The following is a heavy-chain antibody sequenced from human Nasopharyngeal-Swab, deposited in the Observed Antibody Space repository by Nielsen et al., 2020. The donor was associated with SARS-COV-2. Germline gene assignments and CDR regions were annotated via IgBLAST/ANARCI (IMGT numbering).Heavy chain of an antibody. CDR2: INPSGGST. J-gene: IGHJ4*02. D-gene: IGHD4-17*01. CDR1: GYTFTSYG. Sequence: ASVKVSCKASGYTFTSYGISWVRQAPGQGLEWMGIINPSGGSTGYAQKFQGRVTMTRNTSISTAYMELSSLRSEDTAVYYCARTTVTEDYWGQGTLVTVSS. V-gene: IGHV1-8*02. CDR3: ARTTVTEDY.